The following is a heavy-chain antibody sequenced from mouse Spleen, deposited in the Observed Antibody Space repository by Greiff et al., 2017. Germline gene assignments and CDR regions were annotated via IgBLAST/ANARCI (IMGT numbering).Heavy chain of an antibody. J-gene: IGHJ2*01. D-gene: IGHD4-1*01. CDR3: ARDWEGGY. Sequence: VQLVESGAELVRPGASVKLSCKASGYTFTDYYINWVKQRPGQGLEWIARIYPGSGNTYYNEKFKGKATLTAEKSSSTAYMQLSSLTSEDSAVYFCARDWEGGYWGQGTTLTVSS. CDR1: GYTFTDYY. V-gene: IGHV1-76*01. CDR2: IYPGSGNT.